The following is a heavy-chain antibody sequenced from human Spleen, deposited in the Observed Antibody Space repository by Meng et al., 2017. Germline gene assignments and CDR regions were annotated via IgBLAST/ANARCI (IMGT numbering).Heavy chain of an antibody. CDR1: GYTFTSYY. V-gene: IGHV1-46*01. CDR3: ARDQFMVRGVIIFSLGRYFDY. Sequence: ASVKVSCRASGYTFTSYYMHWVRQAPGQGLEWMGIINPSGGSTSYAQKFQGRVTMTRDTSTSTVYMELSSLRSEDTAVYYCARDQFMVRGVIIFSLGRYFDYWGQGTLVTVSS. D-gene: IGHD3-10*01. J-gene: IGHJ4*02. CDR2: INPSGGST.